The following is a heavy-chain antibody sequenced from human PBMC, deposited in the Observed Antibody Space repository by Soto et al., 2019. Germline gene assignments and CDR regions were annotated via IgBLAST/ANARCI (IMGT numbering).Heavy chain of an antibody. CDR2: IYWDDDK. CDR1: GLSLSTSGEA. J-gene: IGHJ5*02. V-gene: IGHV2-5*02. Sequence: QITLKESGPTLVKPTQTLTLTCTFSGLSLSTSGEAVGWIRQPPGKSLDWLALIYWDDDKRYNPTLKTRRTIPKXXSKNQXVXXXXNMDPVDTAXXYXAHYVSTSPAGWFAPWGQGILVPVSS. CDR3: AHYVSTSPAGWFAP. D-gene: IGHD3-10*02.